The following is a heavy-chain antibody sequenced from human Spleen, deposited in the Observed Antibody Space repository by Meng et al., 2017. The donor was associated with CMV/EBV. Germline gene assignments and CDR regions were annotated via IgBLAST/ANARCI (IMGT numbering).Heavy chain of an antibody. CDR1: GFSLSSYG. CDR3: AMFRGVTTPLDY. J-gene: IGHJ4*02. V-gene: IGHV3-30*02. Sequence: GESLKISCAASGFSLSSYGIHWVRQVPGKGLEWVSFIPSDGSNEHYADSVKGRFTISRDNSKNTVRLQMNRLRADDTAVYYCAMFRGVTTPLDYWGQGTLVTVSS. D-gene: IGHD3-10*01. CDR2: IPSDGSNE.